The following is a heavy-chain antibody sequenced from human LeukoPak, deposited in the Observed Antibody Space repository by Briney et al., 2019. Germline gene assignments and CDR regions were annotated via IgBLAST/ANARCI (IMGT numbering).Heavy chain of an antibody. CDR3: ASNVVVTAQDAFDI. J-gene: IGHJ3*02. Sequence: SETLSLTCTVSGGSISSYYWSWIRQPPGKGLEWIGYIYYSGSTNYNPSLKSRVTISVDTSKNQFSLKLSSVTAADTAVYYCASNVVVTAQDAFDIWGQGTMVTVSS. CDR2: IYYSGST. V-gene: IGHV4-59*08. D-gene: IGHD2-21*02. CDR1: GGSISSYY.